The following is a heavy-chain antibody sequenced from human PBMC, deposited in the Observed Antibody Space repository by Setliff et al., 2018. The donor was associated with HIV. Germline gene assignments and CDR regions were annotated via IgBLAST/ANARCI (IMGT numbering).Heavy chain of an antibody. V-gene: IGHV4-61*09. CDR3: ARAKGYDYYMDV. Sequence: PSEILSLTCTVSGGSISSGPYFWSWIRQPAGKAVEWMGHIYTNGATKYDPSLKSRVTISRDTSKNQFSLKLTSVTAADTAVYYCARAKGYDYYMDVWGRGTTVTVSS. CDR1: GGSISSGPYF. D-gene: IGHD2-15*01. CDR2: IYTNGAT. J-gene: IGHJ6*03.